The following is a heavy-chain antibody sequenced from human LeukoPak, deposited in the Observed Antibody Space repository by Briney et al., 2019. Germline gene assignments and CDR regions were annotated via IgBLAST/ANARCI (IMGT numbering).Heavy chain of an antibody. CDR3: AREMATGSYY. CDR1: GFTFSDYA. D-gene: IGHD3-10*01. V-gene: IGHV3-30-3*01. J-gene: IGHJ4*02. Sequence: GRSLRLSCAASGFTFSDYAMQWVRQAPGKGLEWLAVISYDGSSKYYADSVKGRFTISRDNSKNTLYLQMNSLRAEDTAVYYCAREMATGSYYWGQGTLVTVSS. CDR2: ISYDGSSK.